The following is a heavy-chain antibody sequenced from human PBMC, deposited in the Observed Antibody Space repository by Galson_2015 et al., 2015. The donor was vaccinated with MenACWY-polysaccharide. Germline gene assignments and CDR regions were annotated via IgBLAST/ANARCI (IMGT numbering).Heavy chain of an antibody. D-gene: IGHD3-3*01. Sequence: SLRLSCAASGFTFSSYWMSWVRRAPGKGLEWVANIKQDGSEKYYVDSVKGRFTISRDNAKNSLYLQMNSLRAEDTAVYYCARDILDYDFWSGPRAFDIWGQGTMVTVSS. V-gene: IGHV3-7*01. CDR3: ARDILDYDFWSGPRAFDI. J-gene: IGHJ3*02. CDR2: IKQDGSEK. CDR1: GFTFSSYW.